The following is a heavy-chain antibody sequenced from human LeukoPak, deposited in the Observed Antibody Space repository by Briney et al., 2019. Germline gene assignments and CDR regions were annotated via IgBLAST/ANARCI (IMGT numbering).Heavy chain of an antibody. Sequence: KASETLSLTCTVSGGSISSYYWSWIRQPAGKGLEWIGRIYTSGSTNYNPSLKSRVTISVDTSKNQFSLKLSSVTAADTALYYCARAKITAADIDRPFDPWAREPWSPSPQ. CDR3: ARAKITAADIDRPFDP. CDR2: IYTSGST. V-gene: IGHV4-4*07. J-gene: IGHJ5*02. D-gene: IGHD6-13*01. CDR1: GGSISSYY.